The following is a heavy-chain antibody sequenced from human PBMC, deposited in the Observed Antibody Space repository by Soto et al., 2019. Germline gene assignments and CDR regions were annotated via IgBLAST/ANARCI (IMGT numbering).Heavy chain of an antibody. CDR3: ARGPLYCSGSYIDY. CDR2: IYSGGST. CDR1: GFTVSSNY. D-gene: IGHD3-10*01. Sequence: EVQLVESGGGLVQPGGSLRLSCAASGFTVSSNYMSWVRQAPGKGLEWVSVIYSGGSTYYADSVKGRFTISRDNSKNTLYLQMNSLRAEDTAVYYCARGPLYCSGSYIDYWGQGTLVTVSS. J-gene: IGHJ4*02. V-gene: IGHV3-66*01.